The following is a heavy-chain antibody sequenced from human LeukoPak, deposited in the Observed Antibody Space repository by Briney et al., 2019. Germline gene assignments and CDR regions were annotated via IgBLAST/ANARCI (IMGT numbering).Heavy chain of an antibody. J-gene: IGHJ4*02. CDR3: ARAPGVWGSYRPAPFDY. D-gene: IGHD3-16*02. CDR1: GFTFSSYA. Sequence: LSGGSLRLSCAASGFTFSSYAMHWVRQAPGKGLEWVAVISYDGSNKYYADSVKGRFTISRDNSKNTLYLQMNSLRAEDTAVYYCARAPGVWGSYRPAPFDYWGQGTLVTVSS. V-gene: IGHV3-30*04. CDR2: ISYDGSNK.